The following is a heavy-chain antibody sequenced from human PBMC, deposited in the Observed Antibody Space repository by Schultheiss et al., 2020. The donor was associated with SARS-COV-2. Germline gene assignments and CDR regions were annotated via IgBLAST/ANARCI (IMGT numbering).Heavy chain of an antibody. CDR3: ARGGDCSGGSCHGWFDP. CDR2: IYHSGST. D-gene: IGHD2-15*01. Sequence: SETLSLTCAVSGGSISSGGYSWSWIRQPPGKGLEWIGYIYHSGSTYYNPSLKSRVTISVDRSKNQFSLKLSSVTAADTAVYYCARGGDCSGGSCHGWFDPWGQGTLVTVSS. V-gene: IGHV4-30-2*01. CDR1: GGSISSGGYS. J-gene: IGHJ5*02.